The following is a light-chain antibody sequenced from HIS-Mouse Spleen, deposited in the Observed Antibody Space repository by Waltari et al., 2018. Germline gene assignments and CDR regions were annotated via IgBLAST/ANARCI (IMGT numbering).Light chain of an antibody. Sequence: QSALTQPASVSGSPGPSITISCPGTSSDVGRYNYFSWYQQHPGKAPKLMIYDVSNRPSGVSNRFSGSKSGNTASLTISGLQAEDEADYYCSSYTSSSTLEGYVFGTGTKVTVL. V-gene: IGLV2-14*03. CDR2: DVS. CDR3: SSYTSSSTLEGYV. J-gene: IGLJ1*01. CDR1: SSDVGRYNY.